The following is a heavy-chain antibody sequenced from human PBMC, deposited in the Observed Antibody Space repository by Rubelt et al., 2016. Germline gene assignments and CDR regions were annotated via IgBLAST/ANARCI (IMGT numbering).Heavy chain of an antibody. V-gene: IGHV3-30*03. Sequence: VQLVESGGGLVKPGGSLRLSCAASGLTFNNAWMNWVRQAPGKGLEWVAVISYDGSNKYYADSVKGRFTISRDNSKNTLFLQMNSLRAEDTAVYHCARGGRDWSYQAAIDPWGQGLLVTVSS. J-gene: IGHJ5*02. CDR2: ISYDGSNK. CDR1: GLTFNNAW. D-gene: IGHD1-7*01. CDR3: ARGGRDWSYQAAIDP.